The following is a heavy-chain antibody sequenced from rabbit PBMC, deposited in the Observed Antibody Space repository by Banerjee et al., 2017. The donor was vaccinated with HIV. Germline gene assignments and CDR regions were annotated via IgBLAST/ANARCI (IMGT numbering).Heavy chain of an antibody. CDR3: ARDVAGGADGYGTLGL. V-gene: IGHV1S45*01. J-gene: IGHJ4*01. D-gene: IGHD7-1*01. Sequence: QQQLEESGGDLVKPGASLTLTCTASGFSFSSDAICWVRQAPGKGLEWIGTFYADSSGSTYYANWAKGRFTISKASSTTVTLQLASLTAADTATYFCARDVAGGADGYGTLGLWGPGTLVTVS. CDR1: GFSFSSDA. CDR2: FYADSSGST.